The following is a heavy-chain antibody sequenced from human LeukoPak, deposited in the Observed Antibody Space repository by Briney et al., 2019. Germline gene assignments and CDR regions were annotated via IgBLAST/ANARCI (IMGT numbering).Heavy chain of an antibody. CDR2: INPNSGGT. J-gene: IGHJ4*02. CDR3: ANSGNWNDGL. CDR1: GYTFTGYC. D-gene: IGHD1-1*01. V-gene: IGHV1-2*02. Sequence: ASVKVSCKASGYTFTGYCMHWVRQAPGQGLEWMGWINPNSGGTNYAQKFQGRVTMTRDTSISTAYMELSRLRPDDTAVYYCANSGNWNDGLWGQGTLVTVSS.